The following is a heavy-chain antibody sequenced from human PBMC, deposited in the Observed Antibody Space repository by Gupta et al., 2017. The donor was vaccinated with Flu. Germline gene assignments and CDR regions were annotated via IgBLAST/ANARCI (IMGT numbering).Heavy chain of an antibody. V-gene: IGHV3-33*01. J-gene: IGHJ3*02. Sequence: QVQLVASGGGVVQPGRSLRLSCAASGFTLRSYGMHCVRQAPGKGLEWVAVIWYDGSNKYYADSGKGRFTISRDNSKNTRYLQMNSLRAEDTAVYYCARDMGIAGAGTYAFDIWGQGTMVTVSS. CDR3: ARDMGIAGAGTYAFDI. D-gene: IGHD6-19*01. CDR2: IWYDGSNK. CDR1: GFTLRSYG.